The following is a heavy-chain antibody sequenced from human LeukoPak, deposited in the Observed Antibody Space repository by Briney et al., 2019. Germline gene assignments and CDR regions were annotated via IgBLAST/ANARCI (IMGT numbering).Heavy chain of an antibody. V-gene: IGHV1-18*01. J-gene: IGHJ4*02. Sequence: WASVKVSCKASGYTFTSYGISWVRQAPGQGLEWMGWISAYNGNTNYAQKLQGRVTMTTDTSTSTAYMELRSLRSDDTAVYYCAREGLWFGELYSDYWGQGTLVTVSS. CDR3: AREGLWFGELYSDY. CDR2: ISAYNGNT. D-gene: IGHD3-10*01. CDR1: GYTFTSYG.